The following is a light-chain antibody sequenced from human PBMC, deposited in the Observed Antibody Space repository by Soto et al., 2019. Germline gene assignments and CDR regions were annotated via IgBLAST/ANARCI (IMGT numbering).Light chain of an antibody. CDR1: QSVSSY. CDR2: DAS. J-gene: IGKJ3*01. CDR3: QQRSNWPPGLFT. V-gene: IGKV3-11*01. Sequence: EIVLTQSPATLSLSPGERATLSCRASQSVSSYLAWYQQKPGQAPRLLIYDASNRATGIPARFSGSGSGTDFTLTISSLEPEDFAVYCCQQRSNWPPGLFTFGPGTKVDIK.